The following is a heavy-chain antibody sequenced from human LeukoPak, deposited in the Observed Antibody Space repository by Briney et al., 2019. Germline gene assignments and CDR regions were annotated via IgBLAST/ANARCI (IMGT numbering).Heavy chain of an antibody. V-gene: IGHV1-69*10. D-gene: IGHD6-25*01. J-gene: IGHJ4*02. CDR2: VMSVSHVP. Sequence: SVKVSCQDSGGTFAYFPVSWVRQAPGQGLEWLGAVMSVSHVPRFAPNFEGRVIITADKSTGSVFMELVGLKTDDTAIYYCTRGSRPFHDSSGYSFPDYWGPGTLVSVSS. CDR3: TRGSRPFHDSSGYSFPDY. CDR1: GGTFAYFP.